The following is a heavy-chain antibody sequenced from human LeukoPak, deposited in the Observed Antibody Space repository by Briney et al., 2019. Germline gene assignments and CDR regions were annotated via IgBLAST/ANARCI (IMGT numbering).Heavy chain of an antibody. Sequence: ASVKVSCKASGYTFTGYYMHWVRQAPGQGLEWMGWINPNSGGTNYAQKFQGRVTMTRDTSISTAYMELSRLRSNDTAVYYCARESIAAADPGFDYWGQGTLVTVSS. D-gene: IGHD6-13*01. CDR1: GYTFTGYY. CDR2: INPNSGGT. J-gene: IGHJ4*02. V-gene: IGHV1-2*02. CDR3: ARESIAAADPGFDY.